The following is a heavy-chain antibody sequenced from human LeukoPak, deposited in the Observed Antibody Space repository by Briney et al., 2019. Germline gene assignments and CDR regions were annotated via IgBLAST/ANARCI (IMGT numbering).Heavy chain of an antibody. J-gene: IGHJ3*02. Sequence: SQTLSLTCTVSGGSISSGDYYWSWIRQPTGKGLEWIGYIYYSGSTYYNPSLKSRVTISVDTSKNQFSLKLSSVTAADTAVYYCARDSTHYYDSSGYYSDAFDIWGQGTMVTVSS. V-gene: IGHV4-30-4*01. CDR2: IYYSGST. D-gene: IGHD3-22*01. CDR3: ARDSTHYYDSSGYYSDAFDI. CDR1: GGSISSGDYY.